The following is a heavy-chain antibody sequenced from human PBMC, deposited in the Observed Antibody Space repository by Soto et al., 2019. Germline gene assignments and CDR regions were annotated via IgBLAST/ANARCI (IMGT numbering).Heavy chain of an antibody. D-gene: IGHD2-2*02. CDR2: IIPFFGTS. CDR1: GGTFSSYP. CDR3: ARVGYITNYGMAV. Sequence: QVQLVQSGAEVKKPGSSVKVSCEASGGTFSSYPINWVRQAPGQGLEWMGGIIPFFGTSDYAQNFQGRVTITADESTSTAYMELHSLRSEDTAVYYCARVGYITNYGMAVWGQGTTVTVSS. J-gene: IGHJ6*02. V-gene: IGHV1-69*01.